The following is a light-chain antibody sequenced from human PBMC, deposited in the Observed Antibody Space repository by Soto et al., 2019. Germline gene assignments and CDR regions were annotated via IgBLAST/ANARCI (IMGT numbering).Light chain of an antibody. CDR3: QSYDSSLSAPDV. Sequence: QSVLTQPPSVSGAPGQRVTISCTGSSSNIGAGYDVHWYQQLPGTAPKLLIYGNSNRPSAVPDRFSGSKSGTSASLAITGLQAEDEAGYYCQSYDSSLSAPDVFVTGTKGTV. CDR1: SSNIGAGYD. J-gene: IGLJ1*01. V-gene: IGLV1-40*01. CDR2: GNS.